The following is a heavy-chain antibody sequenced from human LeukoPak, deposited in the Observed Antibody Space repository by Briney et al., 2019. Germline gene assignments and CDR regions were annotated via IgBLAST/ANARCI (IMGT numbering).Heavy chain of an antibody. CDR3: ARHGFPFIAAALAWFDP. J-gene: IGHJ5*02. CDR2: IYTSGST. V-gene: IGHV4-4*09. D-gene: IGHD6-13*01. Sequence: SETLSLTCTVSGGSISSYYWSWIRQPPGKGLEWIGYIYTSGSTNYNPSLKSRVTISVDTSKNQFSLKLSSVTAADTAVYYCARHGFPFIAAALAWFDPWGQGTLVTASS. CDR1: GGSISSYY.